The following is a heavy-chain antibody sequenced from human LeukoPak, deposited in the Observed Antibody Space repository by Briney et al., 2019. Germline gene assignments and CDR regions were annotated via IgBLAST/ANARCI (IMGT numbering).Heavy chain of an antibody. V-gene: IGHV1-69*13. CDR3: ATDCSSTSCYPFYYYYGMDV. CDR1: GGTFSSYA. Sequence: RASVKVSCKASGGTFSSYAISWVRQAPGQGLEWMGGIIPIFGTANYAQKFQGRVTITADESTSTAYMGLSSLRSEDTAVYYCATDCSSTSCYPFYYYYGMDVWGQGTTVTVSS. CDR2: IIPIFGTA. D-gene: IGHD2-2*01. J-gene: IGHJ6*02.